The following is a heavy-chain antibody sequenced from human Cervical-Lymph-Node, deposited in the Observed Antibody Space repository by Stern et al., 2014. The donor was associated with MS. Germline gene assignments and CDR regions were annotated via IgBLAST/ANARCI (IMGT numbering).Heavy chain of an antibody. D-gene: IGHD6-19*01. CDR3: ARWEVAADY. Sequence: EVQLVQSGAEVKKPGESLKISCKGSGFSFTGYWIGWVRQMPGKGLEWMGMIYPGDSDPRYSPSFQGQVTMSVDKSISTAYLQWISLKASDTAMYFCARWEVAADYWGQGTLVTVSS. J-gene: IGHJ4*02. CDR1: GFSFTGYW. V-gene: IGHV5-51*03. CDR2: IYPGDSDP.